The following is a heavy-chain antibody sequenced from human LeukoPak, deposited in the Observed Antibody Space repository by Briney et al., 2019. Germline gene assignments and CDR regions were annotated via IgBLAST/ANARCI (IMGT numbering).Heavy chain of an antibody. CDR2: NYYSGST. J-gene: IGHJ6*02. D-gene: IGHD1-26*01. Sequence: PSETLSLTCTVSGGSISSSSYYWGWIRQPPGKGLEWIGRNYYSGSTYYNPSLKSRVTISVDTSKSQFSLKLSSVTPADTAVYYCARRRGSYYSDGMDVWGQGTTVTVSS. CDR3: ARRRGSYYSDGMDV. CDR1: GGSISSSSYY. V-gene: IGHV4-39*01.